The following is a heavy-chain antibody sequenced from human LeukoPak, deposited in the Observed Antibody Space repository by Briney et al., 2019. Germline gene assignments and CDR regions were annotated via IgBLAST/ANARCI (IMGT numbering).Heavy chain of an antibody. CDR2: IIPIFGTA. CDR1: GGTFSSYA. CDR3: ARGIDGRFGGGRGNDY. D-gene: IGHD3-10*01. Sequence: GASVKVSCKASGGTFSSYAISWVRQAPGQGLEWMGGIIPIFGTANYAQKFQGRVTMTRDTSTSTVYMELSSLRSEDTAVYYCARGIDGRFGGGRGNDYWGQGTLVTVSS. V-gene: IGHV1-69*05. J-gene: IGHJ4*02.